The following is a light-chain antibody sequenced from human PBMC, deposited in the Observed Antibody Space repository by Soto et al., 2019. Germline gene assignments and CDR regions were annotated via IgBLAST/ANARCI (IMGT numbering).Light chain of an antibody. Sequence: EILLTQAPGTLSLSAGEGATLSCRASQSVSSYLAWYQQKPGQAPRLLIYDASNRATGIPARFSGSGSGTDFTLTISSLEPEDFAVYYCQQRSNWPPITFGQGTRLEI. V-gene: IGKV3-11*01. CDR3: QQRSNWPPIT. CDR1: QSVSSY. CDR2: DAS. J-gene: IGKJ5*01.